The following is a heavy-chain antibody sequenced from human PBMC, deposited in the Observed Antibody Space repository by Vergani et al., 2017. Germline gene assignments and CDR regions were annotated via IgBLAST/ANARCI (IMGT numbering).Heavy chain of an antibody. CDR3: FYDFWAGYDSGDV. D-gene: IGHD3/OR15-3a*01. CDR2: IRDKAYNYAT. CDR1: GLTFSDSA. J-gene: IGHJ6*04. Sequence: EVHLVESGGGLVQPGESLQLSCATSGLTFSDSAIHWVRQTSGKGLEWIGRIRDKAYNYATVYAVSVKGRFTISRDASKKTAYLQMNGLTTEDTVVYYCFYDFWAGYDSGDVWGKGTTVTVSS. V-gene: IGHV3-73*02.